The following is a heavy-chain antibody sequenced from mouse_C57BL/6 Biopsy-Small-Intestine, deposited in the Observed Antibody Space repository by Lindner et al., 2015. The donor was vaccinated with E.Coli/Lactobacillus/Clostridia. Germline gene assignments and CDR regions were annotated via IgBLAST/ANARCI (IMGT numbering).Heavy chain of an antibody. V-gene: IGHV1-18*01. Sequence: VQLQESGPELVKPGASVTIPCKASGYTFTDYNMDWVKQSHGKSLEWIGDINPNNGGTIYNQKFKGKATLTVDKSSSTAYMELRSLTSEDTAVYYCARRDWGWFAYWGQGTLVTVSA. CDR3: ARRDWGWFAY. D-gene: IGHD4-1*01. CDR1: GYTFTDYN. J-gene: IGHJ3*01. CDR2: INPNNGGT.